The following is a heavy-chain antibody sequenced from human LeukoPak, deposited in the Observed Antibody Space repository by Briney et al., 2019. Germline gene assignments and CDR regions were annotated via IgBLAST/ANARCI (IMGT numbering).Heavy chain of an antibody. Sequence: SETLSLTCTVSGGSISRYYWSWVRQPPGKRLEWIGYVYYTGNTNYNPSLESRVTISVDTSKNQSSLKLSSVTAADTAVYYCARGRITMVRGVIIRPSFDYWGQGTLVTVSS. CDR3: ARGRITMVRGVIIRPSFDY. V-gene: IGHV4-59*12. CDR1: GGSISRYY. J-gene: IGHJ4*02. D-gene: IGHD3-10*01. CDR2: VYYTGNT.